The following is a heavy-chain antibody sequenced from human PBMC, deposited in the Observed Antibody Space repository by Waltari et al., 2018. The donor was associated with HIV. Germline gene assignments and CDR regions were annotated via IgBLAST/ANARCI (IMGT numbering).Heavy chain of an antibody. CDR1: GFTFGSYG. D-gene: IGHD1-1*01. CDR2: ITYDGSNK. J-gene: IGHJ4*02. V-gene: IGHV3-30*02. Sequence: QVQLVESGGDVVQPGGSLRPSCAVSGFTFGSYGMHWVRKAPGKGLEWMSFITYDGSNKYYADSVKGRFTISRDSSKNTLYLQMNGLRSEDTAVYYCAKDGYTPTYFDYWGQGTLVTVSS. CDR3: AKDGYTPTYFDY.